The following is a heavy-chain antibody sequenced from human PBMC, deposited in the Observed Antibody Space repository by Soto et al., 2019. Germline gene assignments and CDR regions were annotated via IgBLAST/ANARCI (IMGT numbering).Heavy chain of an antibody. CDR1: RDSISSYY. CDR2: SHASGST. D-gene: IGHD3-22*01. V-gene: IGHV4-4*07. J-gene: IGHJ4*02. CDR3: ARGMFYYDSNGYYTPYYFDY. Sequence: PSETLSLTCTVSRDSISSYYWSWIRQPAGKGLEWIGRSHASGSTNYNPSLKSRVTMSVDTSKNQFSLKLNSVTAADTAVYYCARGMFYYDSNGYYTPYYFDYWGQGTPVPVSS.